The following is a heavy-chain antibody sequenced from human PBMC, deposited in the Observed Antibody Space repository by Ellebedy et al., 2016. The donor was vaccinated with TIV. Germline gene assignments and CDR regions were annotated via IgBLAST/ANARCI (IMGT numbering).Heavy chain of an antibody. D-gene: IGHD3-16*01. CDR1: GFSFRTYW. CDR2: INSDATSI. J-gene: IGHJ3*01. Sequence: GGSLRLSCAASGFSFRTYWMHWVRQAPGKGLVWVSRINSDATSISYADSVKGRFTTSRDNAKNTLYLQMNSLGAEDTAVYYCAGGVDVWGQGTMVTVSS. CDR3: AGGVDV. V-gene: IGHV3-74*01.